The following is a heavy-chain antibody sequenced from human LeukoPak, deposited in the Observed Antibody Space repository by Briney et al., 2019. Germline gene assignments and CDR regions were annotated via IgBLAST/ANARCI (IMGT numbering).Heavy chain of an antibody. CDR2: IYYSGST. V-gene: IGHV4-59*01. D-gene: IGHD3-10*01. CDR1: GGSISSYY. J-gene: IGHJ6*03. Sequence: PSETLSLTCTVPGGSISSYYWSWIRQPPGKGLEWIGYIYYSGSTNYNPSLKSRVTISVDTSKNQFSLKLSSVTAADTAVYYCALSGISSEIYGSGSDYYMDVWGKGTTVTISS. CDR3: ALSGISSEIYGSGSDYYMDV.